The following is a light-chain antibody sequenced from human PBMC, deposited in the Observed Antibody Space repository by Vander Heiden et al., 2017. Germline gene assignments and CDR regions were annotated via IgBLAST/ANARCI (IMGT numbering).Light chain of an antibody. Sequence: DIVMTQSPDSLAVSLGERATINCKSSQSVLYSSNNKNYLAWYQQKPVQPPKLLIYWASTRESGVPARSSGSGSGTDFTLTISSLQAEDVAVYYCQQAYSPISFEQPARLE. J-gene: IGKJ5*01. CDR3: QQAYSPIS. V-gene: IGKV4-1*01. CDR2: WAS. CDR1: QSVLYSSNNKNY.